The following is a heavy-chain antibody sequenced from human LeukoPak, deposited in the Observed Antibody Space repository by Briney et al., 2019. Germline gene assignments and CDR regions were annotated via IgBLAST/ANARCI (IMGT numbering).Heavy chain of an antibody. Sequence: PSETLSLTCTVSGGSISSYYWSWIRQPPGKGLEWIGYIYYSGSTNYNPSLKSRVTISVDTSKNQFSLKLSSVTAADTAAYYCASSYYYGSGSYYGLVYFDYWGQGTLVTASS. D-gene: IGHD3-10*01. CDR2: IYYSGST. V-gene: IGHV4-59*01. J-gene: IGHJ4*02. CDR3: ASSYYYGSGSYYGLVYFDY. CDR1: GGSISSYY.